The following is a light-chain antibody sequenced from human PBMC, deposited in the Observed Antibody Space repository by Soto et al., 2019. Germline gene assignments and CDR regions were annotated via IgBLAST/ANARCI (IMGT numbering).Light chain of an antibody. J-gene: IGKJ1*01. CDR3: HQYSYSAT. Sequence: DIQMTQSPSTLSASVGDRVTITCRASQTISRWLDWYQQKPGKAPKLLIYKASTCESGVPSRFSGRGSGTDFAPTVTRVQPEDFAAYYCHQYSYSATFGQGTKVEIK. V-gene: IGKV1-5*03. CDR2: KAS. CDR1: QTISRW.